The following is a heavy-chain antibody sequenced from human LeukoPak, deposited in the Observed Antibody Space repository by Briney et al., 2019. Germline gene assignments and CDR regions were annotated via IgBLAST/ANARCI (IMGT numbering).Heavy chain of an antibody. Sequence: SETLSLTCTVSGGSISSYYWSWIRQPPGKGLEWIGYIYTSGSTNYTPSLKSRVTISVDTSKNQFSLKLSSVTAADTAVYYCARHTTYYYDSPLFDYWGQGTLVTVSS. CDR3: ARHTTYYYDSPLFDY. V-gene: IGHV4-4*09. CDR1: GGSISSYY. CDR2: IYTSGST. D-gene: IGHD3-22*01. J-gene: IGHJ4*02.